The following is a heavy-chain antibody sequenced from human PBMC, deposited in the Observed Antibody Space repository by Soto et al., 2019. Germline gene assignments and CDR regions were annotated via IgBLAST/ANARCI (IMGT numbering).Heavy chain of an antibody. CDR1: GDSISSRNW. J-gene: IGHJ6*02. Sequence: QVQLQESGPGLVKPSGTLSLTCAVSGDSISSRNWWNWVRQPPGKGLEWIGQISHGGNTNYNPSLQRRVAISLDRSKTHFYLNLSSVTAADPAAYYCARAWRGYCSGFSCDSGLYGMDVWGQGTTVTVSS. CDR3: ARAWRGYCSGFSCDSGLYGMDV. D-gene: IGHD2-15*01. V-gene: IGHV4-4*02. CDR2: ISHGGNT.